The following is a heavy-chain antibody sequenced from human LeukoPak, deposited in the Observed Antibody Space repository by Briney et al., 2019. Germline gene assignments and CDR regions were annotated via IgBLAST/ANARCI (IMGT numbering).Heavy chain of an antibody. V-gene: IGHV1-69*13. Sequence: ASVKVSCKASGYTFTSYGISWVRRAPGQGLEWMGGIIPIFGTANYAQKFQGRVTITADESTSTAYMELSSLRSEDTAVYYCARGYSSGWYFAFDIWGQGTMVTVSS. J-gene: IGHJ3*02. CDR3: ARGYSSGWYFAFDI. CDR2: IIPIFGTA. CDR1: GYTFTSYG. D-gene: IGHD6-19*01.